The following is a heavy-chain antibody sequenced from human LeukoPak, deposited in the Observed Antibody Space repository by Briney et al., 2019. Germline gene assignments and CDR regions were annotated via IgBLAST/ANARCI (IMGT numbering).Heavy chain of an antibody. CDR2: IYYSGST. CDR3: ARLAGWYSSSSYTSHRRNHPGAIDY. Sequence: SETLSLTCTVSGGSISSYYWSWIRQPPGKGLEWIGYIYYSGSTNYNPSLKSRVTISVDTSKNQFSLKLSSVTAADTAVYYCARLAGWYSSSSYTSHRRNHPGAIDYWGQGTLVTVSS. J-gene: IGHJ4*02. CDR1: GGSISSYY. D-gene: IGHD6-6*01. V-gene: IGHV4-59*12.